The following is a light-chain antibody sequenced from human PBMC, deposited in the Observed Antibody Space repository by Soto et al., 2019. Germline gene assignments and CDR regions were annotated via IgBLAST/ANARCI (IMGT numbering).Light chain of an antibody. CDR2: DND. CDR3: GAWDGSLNTQV. J-gene: IGLJ2*01. V-gene: IGLV1-51*01. CDR1: SSNIGNNY. Sequence: QAVVTQPPSVSAAPGQKVTISCSGSSSNIGNNYVSWYQQLPGTAPKLLIYDNDKRPSGIPDRFSGSKSGTSATLGFTGLQTGDEADYYCGAWDGSLNTQVFGGGTKLTVL.